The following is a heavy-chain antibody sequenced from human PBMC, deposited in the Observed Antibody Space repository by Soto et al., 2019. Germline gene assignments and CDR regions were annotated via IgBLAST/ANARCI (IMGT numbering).Heavy chain of an antibody. CDR1: GYTFTSYY. Sequence: ASVKVSCKASGYTFTSYYMHWVRQAPGQGLEWMGIINPSGGSTSYAQKFQGRVTMTTDTSTSTAYMELRSLRSDDTAVYYCARGPNPSITMIVVAPDYWGQGTLVTVSS. CDR3: ARGPNPSITMIVVAPDY. V-gene: IGHV1-46*01. CDR2: INPSGGST. J-gene: IGHJ4*02. D-gene: IGHD3-22*01.